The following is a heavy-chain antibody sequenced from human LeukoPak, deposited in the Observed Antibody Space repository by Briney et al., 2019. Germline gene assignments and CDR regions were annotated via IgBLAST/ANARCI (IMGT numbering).Heavy chain of an antibody. CDR3: ARSYDSSGYYPPGYFDY. J-gene: IGHJ4*02. CDR2: INPNSGGT. CDR1: GYTFTGYY. V-gene: IGHV1-2*02. Sequence: ASVKVSCKASGYTFTGYYMHWVRQAPGQGLEWMGWINPNSGGTNYAQKFQGRVTMTRDTSISTAYMELSRLRSDDTAVYYCARSYDSSGYYPPGYFDYWGQGALVTVSS. D-gene: IGHD3-22*01.